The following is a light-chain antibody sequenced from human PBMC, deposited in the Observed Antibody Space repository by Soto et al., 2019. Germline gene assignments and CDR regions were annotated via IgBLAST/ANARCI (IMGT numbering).Light chain of an antibody. CDR2: GAS. CDR1: QSVSNNY. J-gene: IGKJ1*01. V-gene: IGKV3-20*01. Sequence: EIVLPQSPGTLSLSPGERATLSCRASQSVSNNYLAWYQQKPGQAPRLLIYGASSRATGIPDRFSGSGSGTDFTLTISRLEPEDFAVNYCHQYGSSTGTFGQGTKVDIK. CDR3: HQYGSSTGT.